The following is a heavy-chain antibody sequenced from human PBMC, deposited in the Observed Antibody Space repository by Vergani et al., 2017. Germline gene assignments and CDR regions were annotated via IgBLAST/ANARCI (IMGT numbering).Heavy chain of an antibody. D-gene: IGHD2-21*01. CDR2: IHNRGKT. J-gene: IGHJ4*02. Sequence: QVQLQESGPGLVKPSQTLSLTCSVSGYSIGSGFYWAWIRQSPGEGLQWLTSIHNRGKTYHNPSLKSRVSVSLDTSKNRFSLNLTSVTATDTAFYYCADLYGDDGFSPFWGQGTLVTVSS. CDR3: ADLYGDDGFSPF. V-gene: IGHV4-38-2*01. CDR1: GYSIGSGFY.